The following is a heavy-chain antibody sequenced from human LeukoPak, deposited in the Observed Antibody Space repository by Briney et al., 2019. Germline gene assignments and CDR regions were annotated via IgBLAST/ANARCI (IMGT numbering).Heavy chain of an antibody. CDR3: ARGGRSAAY. D-gene: IGHD2-15*01. Sequence: PGGSLRLSCAASGFTFNRYWMSWVRQAPGKGLEWVAQIKSDGSEEYYADSVRGRFTISRDNAKNSLYLQMNSLRAEDTAVYYCARGGRSAAYWGQGTLVTVSS. CDR1: GFTFNRYW. J-gene: IGHJ4*02. V-gene: IGHV3-7*02. CDR2: IKSDGSEE.